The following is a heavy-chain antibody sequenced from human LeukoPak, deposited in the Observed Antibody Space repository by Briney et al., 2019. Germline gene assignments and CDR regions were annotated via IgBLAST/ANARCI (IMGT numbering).Heavy chain of an antibody. Sequence: SETLSLTCTVSGVSISNYYWNWIRQPPGKALEWIGYVYFTGSTNYNPSLKSRVTLSIDTSKSQLSLKLSSVTAADTAVYYCARWRSSAHYWDSWGQGTMVTVSS. CDR3: ARWRSSAHYWDS. CDR2: VYFTGST. CDR1: GVSISNYY. J-gene: IGHJ4*02. D-gene: IGHD3-22*01. V-gene: IGHV4-59*01.